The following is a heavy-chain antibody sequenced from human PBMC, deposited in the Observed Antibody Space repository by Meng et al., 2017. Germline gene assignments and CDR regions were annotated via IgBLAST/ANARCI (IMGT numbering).Heavy chain of an antibody. J-gene: IGHJ4*02. CDR1: GDSVSSNSAA. CDR2: AYYRSKWYH. CDR3: ARGSYSFDS. V-gene: IGHV6-1*01. Sequence: IQPKQSGPGLVKPSPTLSLICAISGDSVSSNSAAWNWIRQSPSRGLEWLGRAYYRSKWYHDYAESVKSRISIDPDTSKNQFSLQLRSVTPEDSAVYYCARGSYSFDSWGQRTLVTVSS. D-gene: IGHD1-26*01.